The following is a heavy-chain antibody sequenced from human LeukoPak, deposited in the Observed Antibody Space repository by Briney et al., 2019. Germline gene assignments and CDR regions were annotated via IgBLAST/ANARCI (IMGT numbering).Heavy chain of an antibody. CDR1: GFTFSSYE. CDR2: ISSSGSTI. V-gene: IGHV3-48*03. CDR3: ARDSPGGMDV. J-gene: IGHJ6*02. Sequence: GGSLRLSCAASGFTFSSYEMNWVRQAPGKGLEWVSYISSSGSTIYYADSVKGRFTISRDNAKNSLYLQMNSLRAGDTAVYYCARDSPGGMDVWGQGTTVTVSS.